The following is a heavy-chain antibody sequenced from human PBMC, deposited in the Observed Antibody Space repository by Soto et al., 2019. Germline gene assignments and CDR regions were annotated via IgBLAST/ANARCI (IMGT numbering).Heavy chain of an antibody. D-gene: IGHD2-2*01. Sequence: ELQLLESGGGLVQPGGSLRLSCAASGVIFSSYAMSWVRQAPGKGLEWVSAISGSGGSTYYADSVKGRFTISRANSKNTLYLQLNRLRAEDPAVYYCAKEKMSTISCNWFDTWGQGTLVNVSA. V-gene: IGHV3-23*01. CDR2: ISGSGGST. CDR1: GVIFSSYA. CDR3: AKEKMSTISCNWFDT. J-gene: IGHJ5*02.